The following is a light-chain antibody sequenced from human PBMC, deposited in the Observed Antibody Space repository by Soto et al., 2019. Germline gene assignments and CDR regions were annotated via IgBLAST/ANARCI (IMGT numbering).Light chain of an antibody. Sequence: QSALTQPPSASGTPGQGVNISCSGSNSNIGSHAVNWYQQLPGMAPRLLIYNTNRRHPGVPDRFSASKSGMSASLAISGLRSEDEAEYYCAAWDDRLRGWVFGGGTKLTVL. V-gene: IGLV1-47*02. CDR3: AAWDDRLRGWV. CDR2: NTN. J-gene: IGLJ3*02. CDR1: NSNIGSHA.